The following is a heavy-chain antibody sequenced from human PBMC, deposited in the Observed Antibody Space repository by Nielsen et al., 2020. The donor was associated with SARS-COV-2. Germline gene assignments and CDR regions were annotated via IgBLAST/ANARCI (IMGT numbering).Heavy chain of an antibody. J-gene: IGHJ5*02. CDR2: INTNTGNP. V-gene: IGHV7-4-1*02. CDR1: GYTFTSYA. CDR3: ARDLYDFWSGYYTFSP. Sequence: SVKVSCQASGYTFTSYAMNWVRQAPGQALEWMGWINTNTGNPTYAQGFTGRFVFSLDTSVSTAYLQISSLKAEDTAVYYCARDLYDFWSGYYTFSPWGQGTLVTVSS. D-gene: IGHD3-3*01.